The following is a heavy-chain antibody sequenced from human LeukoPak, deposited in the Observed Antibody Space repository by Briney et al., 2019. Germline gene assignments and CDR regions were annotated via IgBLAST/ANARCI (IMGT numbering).Heavy chain of an antibody. Sequence: GGSLRLSCSASGFTFSSYAMHWVRQAPGKGPEYVSAISSNGGSTYYADSVKGRFTISRDNSKNTLYLQMSSLRAEDTAVYYCVKEAAALSFDYWGQGTLVTVSS. V-gene: IGHV3-64D*06. CDR1: GFTFSSYA. CDR3: VKEAAALSFDY. CDR2: ISSNGGST. D-gene: IGHD6-13*01. J-gene: IGHJ4*02.